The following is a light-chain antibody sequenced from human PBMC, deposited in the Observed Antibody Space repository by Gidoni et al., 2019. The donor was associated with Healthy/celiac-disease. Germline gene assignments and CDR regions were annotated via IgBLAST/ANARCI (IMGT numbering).Light chain of an antibody. CDR2: DAS. J-gene: IGKJ3*01. V-gene: IGKV1-33*01. CDR1: QDISNY. Sequence: DIQMPQSPSSLSASVGDRGTITCQASQDISNYLNWYQQKPGKAPKLLIYDASNLETGVPSRFSGSGSGTDFTFTISSLQPEDIATYDCQQYDNLQAVTFGPGTKVDIK. CDR3: QQYDNLQAVT.